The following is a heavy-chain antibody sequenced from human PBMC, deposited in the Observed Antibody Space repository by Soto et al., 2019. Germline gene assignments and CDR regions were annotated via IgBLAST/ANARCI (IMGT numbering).Heavy chain of an antibody. J-gene: IGHJ4*02. Sequence: QVQLQESGPGLVKPSETLSLTCTVSGGSISGYYWSWIRQSPGKGLEWIGYISYSGSPNYNPSLKSLVTISVDTSQNQFSLKLSTVTAADTAVYYCARAGRSSSKTVFDYWGQGTLVTVSS. CDR1: GGSISGYY. CDR2: ISYSGSP. CDR3: ARAGRSSSKTVFDY. V-gene: IGHV4-59*01. D-gene: IGHD6-19*01.